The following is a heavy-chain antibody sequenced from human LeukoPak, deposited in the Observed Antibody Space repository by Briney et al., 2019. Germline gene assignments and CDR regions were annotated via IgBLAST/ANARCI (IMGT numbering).Heavy chain of an antibody. CDR2: INPSGGST. J-gene: IGHJ4*02. CDR1: GYTFTSYY. D-gene: IGHD3-10*01. V-gene: IGHV1-46*01. CDR3: ARGPRTLWYFDY. Sequence: ASVNVSRKASGYTFTSYYMHWVRQAPGQGLEWMGIINPSGGSTSYAQKFQGRVTMTRDTSTSTVYMELSSLRSEDTAVYYCARGPRTLWYFDYWGQGTLVTVSS.